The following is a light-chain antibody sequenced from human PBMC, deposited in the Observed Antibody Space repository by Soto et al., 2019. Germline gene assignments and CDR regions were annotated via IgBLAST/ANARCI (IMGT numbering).Light chain of an antibody. V-gene: IGKV3-11*01. CDR3: QQRYSWPPMYT. J-gene: IGKJ2*01. CDR2: DAS. Sequence: DTVLTQSPATLSLSPGERATLSCRASQSVTNSLVWYQQRPGQAPRLLIYDASKRATGIPARFSGSGSGTDFTLTISSLEPEDFALYYCQQRYSWPPMYTFGQGTKLEIK. CDR1: QSVTNS.